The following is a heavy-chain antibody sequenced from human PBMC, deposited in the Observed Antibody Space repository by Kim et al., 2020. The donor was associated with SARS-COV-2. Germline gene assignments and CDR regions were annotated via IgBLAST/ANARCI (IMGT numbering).Heavy chain of an antibody. Sequence: VKGRFTISRDNSKNTLYLQMNSLRAEDTAVYYCARAGYYDSSGYHDAFDIWGQGTMVTVSS. V-gene: IGHV3-53*01. CDR3: ARAGYYDSSGYHDAFDI. D-gene: IGHD3-22*01. J-gene: IGHJ3*02.